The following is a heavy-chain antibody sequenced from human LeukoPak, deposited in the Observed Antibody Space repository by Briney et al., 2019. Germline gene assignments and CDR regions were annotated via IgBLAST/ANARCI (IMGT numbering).Heavy chain of an antibody. J-gene: IGHJ5*02. V-gene: IGHV3-21*01. CDR1: GFTFSSYS. D-gene: IGHD3-10*01. CDR2: ISSSSSYI. Sequence: GGSLRLSCAASGFTFSSYSMNWVRQAPGKGLEWVSSISSSSSYIYYADSVKGRFTISRDNAKTSLYLQMNSLRAEDTAVYYCARDPQDEGFGFGESSNHWGQGTLVTVSS. CDR3: ARDPQDEGFGFGESSNH.